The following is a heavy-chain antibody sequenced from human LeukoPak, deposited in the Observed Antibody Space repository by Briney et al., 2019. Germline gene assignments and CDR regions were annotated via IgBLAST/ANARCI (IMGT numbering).Heavy chain of an antibody. D-gene: IGHD2-2*01. J-gene: IGHJ4*02. Sequence: KSGGSLRLSCAASGFTFSSYWMSWIRQAPGKGLEWVSYISSSGSTIYYADSVKGRFTISRDNAKNSLYLQMNSLRAEDTAVYYCARVIVVVPAATEYSSSSGHSDYWGQGTLVTVSS. CDR2: ISSSGSTI. CDR3: ARVIVVVPAATEYSSSSGHSDY. V-gene: IGHV3-11*01. CDR1: GFTFSSYW.